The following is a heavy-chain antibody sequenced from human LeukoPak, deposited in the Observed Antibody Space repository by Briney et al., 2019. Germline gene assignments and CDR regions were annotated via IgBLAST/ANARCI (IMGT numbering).Heavy chain of an antibody. CDR3: ARDSADTAMALYYYYMDV. CDR1: GGSISSGDYY. J-gene: IGHJ6*03. CDR2: IYYSGST. Sequence: SSQTLSLTCTVSGGSISSGDYYWSWIRQRPGKGLEWIGYIYYSGSTYYNPSLKSRVTISVDTSKNQFSLKLSSMTAADTAVYYCARDSADTAMALYYYYMDVWGKGTTVTVSS. D-gene: IGHD5-18*01. V-gene: IGHV4-30-4*08.